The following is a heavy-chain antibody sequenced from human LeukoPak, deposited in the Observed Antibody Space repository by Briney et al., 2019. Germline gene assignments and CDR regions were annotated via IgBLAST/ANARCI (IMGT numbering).Heavy chain of an antibody. CDR3: ARTRYFYGYGIDY. V-gene: IGHV3-11*01. D-gene: IGHD5-18*01. CDR1: GVTFSDYY. J-gene: IGHJ4*02. CDR2: ISSSGSTI. Sequence: PGGSLRLSCAASGVTFSDYYMNWIRQAPGEGQEWVSYISSSGSTIYYADSVKGRFTISRDNAKNSLYLQMNSLRAEDTAVYYCARTRYFYGYGIDYWGQGTLVTVSS.